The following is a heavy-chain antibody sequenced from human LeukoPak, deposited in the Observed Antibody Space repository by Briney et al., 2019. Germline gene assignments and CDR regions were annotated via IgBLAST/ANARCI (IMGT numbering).Heavy chain of an antibody. J-gene: IGHJ3*02. CDR3: ARAVRRVDAFDI. Sequence: SETLSLTCTVSGGSISSYYWSWIRQPPGKGLEWIGYIYYSGSTNYNPSLKSRVTISVDRSKNQFSLKLSSVTAADTAVYYCARAVRRVDAFDIWGQGTMVTVSS. CDR1: GGSISSYY. CDR2: IYYSGST. V-gene: IGHV4-59*12.